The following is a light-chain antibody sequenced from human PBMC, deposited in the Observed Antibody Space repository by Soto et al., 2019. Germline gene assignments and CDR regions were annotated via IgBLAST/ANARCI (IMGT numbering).Light chain of an antibody. Sequence: DIQMTQSPSFLSASVGDRVTITCRASQRIDNFLNWYQQKPGKAPKLLIYGASSLQSGVPSTLSGSGSGTDFTLTITSLHPEDCATYPRQPRYKTSLSSFGQGTKV. J-gene: IGKJ2*01. CDR2: GAS. CDR3: QPRYKTSLSS. V-gene: IGKV1-39*01. CDR1: QRIDNF.